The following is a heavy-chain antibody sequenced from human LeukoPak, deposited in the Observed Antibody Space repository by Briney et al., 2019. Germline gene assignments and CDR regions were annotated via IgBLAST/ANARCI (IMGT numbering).Heavy chain of an antibody. Sequence: PGGSLRPSCAASGFTFSSYWTHWVRHAPGKGLVWVSRVNSDGSRTSYADSVKGRFTISRDNAKNTLYLQMNSLRAEDTAVYYCARDPVMITFGGVTSWFDYWGQGTLVTVSS. V-gene: IGHV3-74*01. J-gene: IGHJ4*02. D-gene: IGHD3-16*01. CDR2: VNSDGSRT. CDR3: ARDPVMITFGGVTSWFDY. CDR1: GFTFSSYW.